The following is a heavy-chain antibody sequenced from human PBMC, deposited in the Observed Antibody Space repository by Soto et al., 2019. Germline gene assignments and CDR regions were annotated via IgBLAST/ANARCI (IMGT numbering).Heavy chain of an antibody. V-gene: IGHV3-53*01. D-gene: IGHD2-2*01. CDR3: ARTLYCSSNSCHLGWLDP. CDR1: GFTVSRNY. CDR2: IYSGGST. J-gene: IGHJ5*02. Sequence: GGSLRLSCAASGFTVSRNYMSWVRQAPGKGLEWVSVIYSGGSTYYADSVKGRFTISRDNSKNTLYLQMNSLRAEDTAVYYCARTLYCSSNSCHLGWLDPWGQGTLGNVSA.